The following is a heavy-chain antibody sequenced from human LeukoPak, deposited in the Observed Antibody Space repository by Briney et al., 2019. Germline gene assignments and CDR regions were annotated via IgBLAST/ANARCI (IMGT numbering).Heavy chain of an antibody. CDR3: ARRLPRHSGGLRGHNFDY. CDR2: INHSGST. V-gene: IGHV4-34*01. CDR1: GGSISSYY. J-gene: IGHJ4*02. Sequence: SETLSLTCTVSGGSISSYYWSWIRQPPGKGLEWIGEINHSGSTNYNPSLKSRVTISVDTSKNQFSLKLSSVTAADTAVYYCARRLPRHSGGLRGHNFDYWGQGTLVTVSS. D-gene: IGHD4-17*01.